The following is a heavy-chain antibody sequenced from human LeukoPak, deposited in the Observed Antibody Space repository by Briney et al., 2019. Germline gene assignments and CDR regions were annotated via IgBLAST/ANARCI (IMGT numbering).Heavy chain of an antibody. CDR1: GFTFSSYA. J-gene: IGHJ4*02. V-gene: IGHV3-30-3*01. Sequence: PGGSLRLSCAASGFTFSSYAMHWVRQAPGKGLEWVAVISYDGSNKYYADSVKGRFTISRDNSKNTLYLQMNSLRAEDTAVYYCARESSSWIDYWGQGTLVTVSS. D-gene: IGHD6-13*01. CDR3: ARESSSWIDY. CDR2: ISYDGSNK.